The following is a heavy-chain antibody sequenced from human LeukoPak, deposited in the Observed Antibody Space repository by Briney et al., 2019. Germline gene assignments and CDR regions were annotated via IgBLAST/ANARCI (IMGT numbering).Heavy chain of an antibody. J-gene: IGHJ3*01. CDR3: ARTDAFDV. Sequence: GGSLRLSCAVSGFTFSSYSMNWVRQAPGRGLEWVSYISSGSDSTYYADSVKGRFTISRDNARKSLYLQMNSLRAEDMAVYYCARTDAFDVWGQGTMVTVSS. CDR1: GFTFSSYS. CDR2: ISSGSDST. V-gene: IGHV3-48*01.